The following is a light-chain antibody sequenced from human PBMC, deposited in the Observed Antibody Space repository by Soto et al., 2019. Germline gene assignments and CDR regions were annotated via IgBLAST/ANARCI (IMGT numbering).Light chain of an antibody. CDR3: QQYNNWPPDRT. CDR1: QSVGSN. Sequence: EIVMTQSPATLSVSPGERATLSCRASQSVGSNLAWYQQKPGQAPRLLIYGASTRATGIPARFSGSGSGTELNLTISSLQSEDFAIYFCQQYNNWPPDRTFGQGTNIEIK. V-gene: IGKV3-15*01. CDR2: GAS. J-gene: IGKJ1*01.